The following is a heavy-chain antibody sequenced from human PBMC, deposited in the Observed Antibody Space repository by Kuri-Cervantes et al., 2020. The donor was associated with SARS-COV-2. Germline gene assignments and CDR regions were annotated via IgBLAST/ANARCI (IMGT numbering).Heavy chain of an antibody. CDR2: IIPIFGTA. CDR3: ARGGSSYSSSWFDYYFDY. D-gene: IGHD6-13*01. Sequence: SVKVSCKASGGTFSSYAISWVRQAPGQGLEWMGRIIPIFGTASYAQKFQGRVTITADKSTSTAYMELSSLRSEDTAVYYCARGGSSYSSSWFDYYFDYWGQGTLVTVSS. CDR1: GGTFSSYA. V-gene: IGHV1-69*06. J-gene: IGHJ4*02.